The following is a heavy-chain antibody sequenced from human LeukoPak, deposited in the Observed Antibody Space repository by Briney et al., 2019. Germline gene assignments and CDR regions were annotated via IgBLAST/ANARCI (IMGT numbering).Heavy chain of an antibody. CDR2: ISAYNGNT. J-gene: IGHJ6*03. CDR1: GYTFTSYG. D-gene: IGHD6-13*01. CDR3: ARAVGGGYSSSYYYYYYMDV. Sequence: ASVXVSCKASGYTFTSYGISWVRQAPGQGIEWMGWISAYNGNTNYAEKLQGRVTINTDTTTSTEYMELRSLRSDDTAVYYCARAVGGGYSSSYYYYYYMDVWGKGTTVTVSS. V-gene: IGHV1-18*01.